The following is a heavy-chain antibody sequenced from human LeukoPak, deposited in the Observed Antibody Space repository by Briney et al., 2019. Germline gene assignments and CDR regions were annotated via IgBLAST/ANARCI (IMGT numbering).Heavy chain of an antibody. Sequence: SGGSLRLSCEASGFSFSRYWMSWVRQAPGKGLEWVANINEDGSDKYYVESVKGRFTVSRDNGRNSQYLQMNSLRVEDTGVYFCATSSSTWYRGWDWGQGTLVTVSS. V-gene: IGHV3-7*01. J-gene: IGHJ4*02. CDR1: GFSFSRYW. D-gene: IGHD6-13*01. CDR2: INEDGSDK. CDR3: ATSSSTWYRGWD.